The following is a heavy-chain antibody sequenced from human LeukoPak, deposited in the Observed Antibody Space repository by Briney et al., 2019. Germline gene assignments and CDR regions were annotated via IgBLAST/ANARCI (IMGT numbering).Heavy chain of an antibody. CDR3: ASDVRYASGWSTPES. V-gene: IGHV4-4*07. CDR1: AGSIINHY. Sequence: PSETLSLTSTVYAGSIINHYWSWDPQPAGKELEWIRRTYSSRSANYRTSLKSRTSMSIETTNNHFPLILTPVTAADTAVYFCASDVRYASGWSTPESWGQGTLVTVSA. D-gene: IGHD6-19*01. J-gene: IGHJ5*02. CDR2: TYSSRSA.